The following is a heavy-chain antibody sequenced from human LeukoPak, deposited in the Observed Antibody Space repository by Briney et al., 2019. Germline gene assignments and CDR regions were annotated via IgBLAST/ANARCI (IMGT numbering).Heavy chain of an antibody. CDR3: ARGATVVTNYYYYYMDV. D-gene: IGHD4-23*01. Sequence: SVKVSCKASGGTFSSYAISWVRQAPGQGLEWMGGIIPIFGTANYAQKFQGRVTITADESTSTAYMELSSLRSEDTAVYYCARGATVVTNYYYYYMDVWGKGTTVTVSS. CDR2: IIPIFGTA. J-gene: IGHJ6*03. CDR1: GGTFSSYA. V-gene: IGHV1-69*13.